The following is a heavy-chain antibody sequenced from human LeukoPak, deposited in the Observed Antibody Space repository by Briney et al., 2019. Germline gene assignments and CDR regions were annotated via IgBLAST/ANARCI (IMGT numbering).Heavy chain of an antibody. CDR2: IYYRGST. CDR1: GGSISSYY. V-gene: IGHV4-59*01. D-gene: IGHD4-17*01. Sequence: SETLSLTCTVSGGSISSYYWSWIRQPPGKGLEGIGYIYYRGSTNYNASLKSPVPISLHTSNTQFSLKLSSVTAADTAVYYCARGGDYGYYYYYGMDVWGQGTTVTVSS. J-gene: IGHJ6*02. CDR3: ARGGDYGYYYYYGMDV.